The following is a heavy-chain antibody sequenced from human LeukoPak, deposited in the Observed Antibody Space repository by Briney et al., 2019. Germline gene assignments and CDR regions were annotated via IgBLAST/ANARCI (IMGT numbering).Heavy chain of an antibody. J-gene: IGHJ4*02. CDR2: INHSGST. Sequence: PSETLSLTCAVYGGSFSGYYWSWIRQPPGKGLEWIGEINHSGSTNYNPSLKSRVTISVDTSKNQFSLKLSSVTAADTAVYYCARGLWISGVVTSFDYWGQGTLVTVSS. CDR3: ARGLWISGVVTSFDY. V-gene: IGHV4-34*01. D-gene: IGHD3-3*01. CDR1: GGSFSGYY.